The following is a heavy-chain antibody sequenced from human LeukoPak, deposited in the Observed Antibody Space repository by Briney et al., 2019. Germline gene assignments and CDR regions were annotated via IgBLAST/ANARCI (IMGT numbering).Heavy chain of an antibody. CDR1: GGSISSGRYY. D-gene: IGHD2-21*01. Sequence: PSETLSFTCTVSGGSISSGRYYWGWIRQPPGKGLEWIGSVYYTGNTYYNPSLQSRVTISVDTSKNQFSLKLNSVTAADTAVYCARDRSISWFYVWGQGTLVTVSS. J-gene: IGHJ5*02. CDR2: VYYTGNT. V-gene: IGHV4-39*07. CDR3: ARDRSISWFYV.